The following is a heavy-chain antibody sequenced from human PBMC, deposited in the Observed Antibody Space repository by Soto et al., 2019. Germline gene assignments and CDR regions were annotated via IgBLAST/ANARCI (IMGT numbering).Heavy chain of an antibody. CDR1: GGSISSYY. V-gene: IGHV4-59*01. CDR3: ARYYNWNRWLYFDY. CDR2: IYYSGST. J-gene: IGHJ4*02. Sequence: SETLSLTCTVSGGSISSYYWSWIRQPPGKGLEWIGYIYYSGSTNYNPSLKSRVTISVDTSKNQFSLKLSSVTAADTAVYYCARYYNWNRWLYFDYWGQGTLVTV. D-gene: IGHD1-20*01.